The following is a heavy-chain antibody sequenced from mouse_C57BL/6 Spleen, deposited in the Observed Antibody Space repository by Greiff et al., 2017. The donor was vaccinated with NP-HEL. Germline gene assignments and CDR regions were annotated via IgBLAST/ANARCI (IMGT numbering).Heavy chain of an antibody. CDR1: GYAFSSYW. J-gene: IGHJ4*01. V-gene: IGHV1-80*01. D-gene: IGHD2-2*01. CDR2: IYPGDGDT. CDR3: ARGGYDDYYAMDY. Sequence: VQLQQSGAELVKPGASVKISCKASGYAFSSYWMNGVKQRPGRGLGWIGKIYPGDGDTNYNGKFKGKATLTADKSSSTAYMQLSSLTSEDSAVYFCARGGYDDYYAMDYWGQGTSVTVSS.